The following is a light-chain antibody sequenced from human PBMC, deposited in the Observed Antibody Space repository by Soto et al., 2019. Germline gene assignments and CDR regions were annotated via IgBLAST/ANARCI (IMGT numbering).Light chain of an antibody. Sequence: QSALTQPPSASGSPGQSVTISCTGTSSDVGAYKYVSWYQHHPGEAPRLMIYEVNKRPSGVPDRFSGSKSGNTASLTVSGLQAEDEADYYCTSYAGSNNVLFGGGTKVTVL. J-gene: IGLJ2*01. CDR2: EVN. CDR1: SSDVGAYKY. CDR3: TSYAGSNNVL. V-gene: IGLV2-8*01.